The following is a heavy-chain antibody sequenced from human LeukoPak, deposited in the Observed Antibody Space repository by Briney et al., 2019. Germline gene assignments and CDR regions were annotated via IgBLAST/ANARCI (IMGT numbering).Heavy chain of an antibody. J-gene: IGHJ3*02. Sequence: ASVKVSCKASGYTFTSYGISWVRRAPGEGLEWVGWISAYTGNTNYAQKLQGRVTMTTDTSTSTAYMELRSLRSDDTAVYYCAREGYCSGGSCPLPYRSYKIDIWGQGTMVTVSS. D-gene: IGHD2-15*01. CDR3: AREGYCSGGSCPLPYRSYKIDI. V-gene: IGHV1-18*01. CDR2: ISAYTGNT. CDR1: GYTFTSYG.